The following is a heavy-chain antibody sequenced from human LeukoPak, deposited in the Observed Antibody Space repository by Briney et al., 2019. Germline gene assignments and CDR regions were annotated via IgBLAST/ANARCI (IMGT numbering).Heavy chain of an antibody. Sequence: GASVKVSCKASGYTFSTYGISWVRQAPGQGLEWMGWISAYNGNTNYAQKLQGRVTMTTDTSTSTAYMELRSLRSDDTAVYYCARVPGIAAAGTGWYFDLWGRGTLVTVSS. CDR3: ARVPGIAAAGTGWYFDL. D-gene: IGHD6-13*01. V-gene: IGHV1-18*01. J-gene: IGHJ2*01. CDR1: GYTFSTYG. CDR2: ISAYNGNT.